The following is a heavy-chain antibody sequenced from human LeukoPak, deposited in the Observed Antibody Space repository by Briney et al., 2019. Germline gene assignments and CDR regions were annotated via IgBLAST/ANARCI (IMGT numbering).Heavy chain of an antibody. J-gene: IGHJ4*02. CDR1: GFTFEDYA. CDR3: AKDMRGSSVFDY. D-gene: IGHD6-6*01. Sequence: GGSLRLSCAASGFTFEDYAMYWVRHGPGKGLEWVSGISWDSGSMGYADSVKRRFNISRDNAKNSLYLQMNSLRAEDTALYYCAKDMRGSSVFDYWGQGTLVTVSS. CDR2: ISWDSGSM. V-gene: IGHV3-9*01.